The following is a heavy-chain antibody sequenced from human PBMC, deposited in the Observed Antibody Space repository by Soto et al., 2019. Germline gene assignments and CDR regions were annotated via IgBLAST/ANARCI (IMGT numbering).Heavy chain of an antibody. J-gene: IGHJ5*02. CDR2: IYHTGNT. CDR1: VVSISSGGYS. V-gene: IGHV4-30-2*01. D-gene: IGHD2-8*01. CDR3: ARFRRYAILDL. Sequence: PSETLSLTCALSVVSISSGGYSCSWIRQPPGKGLEWIGYIYHTGNTYYNPSLESRVTMSVDRSKNQLSLEVTSVTAADTAVYYCARFRRYAILDLWGEGSLVRVSS.